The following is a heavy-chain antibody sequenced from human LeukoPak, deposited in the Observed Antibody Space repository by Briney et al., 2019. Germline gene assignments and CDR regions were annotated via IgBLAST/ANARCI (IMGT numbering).Heavy chain of an antibody. CDR1: GGSFSGYY. Sequence: SETLSLTCAVYGGSFSGYYWSWIRQPPGKGLEWIGEINHSGSTNYNPSLKSRVTISVDTSKNQFSLKLSSVTAADTAVYYCARVRDTAMVKGIFDYWGQGTLVTVSS. J-gene: IGHJ4*02. D-gene: IGHD5-18*01. V-gene: IGHV4-34*01. CDR3: ARVRDTAMVKGIFDY. CDR2: INHSGST.